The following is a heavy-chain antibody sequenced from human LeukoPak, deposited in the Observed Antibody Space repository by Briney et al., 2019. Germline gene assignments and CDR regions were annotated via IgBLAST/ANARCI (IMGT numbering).Heavy chain of an antibody. CDR3: AKDRWTGFSAVDS. CDR2: ISYDGSNK. D-gene: IGHD3/OR15-3a*01. J-gene: IGHJ4*02. CDR1: GFTFSSYG. V-gene: IGHV3-30*18. Sequence: GRSLRLSCAASGFTFSSYGMHWVRQAPGKGLEWVAVISYDGSNKYYADSVKGRFTISRDNSKNTLYLQMNSLRAEDTAVYYCAKDRWTGFSAVDSWGQGTLVTVSS.